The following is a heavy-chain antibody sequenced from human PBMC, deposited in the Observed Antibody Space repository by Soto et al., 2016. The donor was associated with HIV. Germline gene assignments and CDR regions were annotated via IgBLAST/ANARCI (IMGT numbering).Heavy chain of an antibody. D-gene: IGHD2-15*01. V-gene: IGHV1-8*03. CDR1: GYNFVSND. Sequence: QVQLVQSGAEVKKPGASVRVSCKASGYNFVSNDINWVRQAPGQGLEWMGWLNPENGKTGFAQKFQGRVTITRDISTSTVYMEVSSLRFEDTAVYFCARTLSSRFDFWGQGTLVTVSS. CDR3: ARTLSSRFDF. J-gene: IGHJ4*02. CDR2: LNPENGKT.